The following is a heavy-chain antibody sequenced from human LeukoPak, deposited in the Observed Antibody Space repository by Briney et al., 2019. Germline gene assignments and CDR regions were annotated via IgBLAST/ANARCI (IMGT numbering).Heavy chain of an antibody. J-gene: IGHJ6*03. D-gene: IGHD2-2*01. CDR3: ARGRYCSSTSCYGYHYYYMDV. Sequence: SETLSLTCTVSGGSISSYYWSWIRQPPGKGLEWIGYIYYSGSTNYNPSLKSRVTISVDTSKNQFSLKLSSVTAADTAVYYCARGRYCSSTSCYGYHYYYMDVWGKGTTVTISS. CDR2: IYYSGST. CDR1: GGSISSYY. V-gene: IGHV4-59*01.